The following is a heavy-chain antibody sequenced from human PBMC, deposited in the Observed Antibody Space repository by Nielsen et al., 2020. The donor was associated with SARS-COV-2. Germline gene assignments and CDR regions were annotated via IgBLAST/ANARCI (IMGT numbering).Heavy chain of an antibody. D-gene: IGHD1-26*01. J-gene: IGHJ4*02. V-gene: IGHV3-66*01. CDR1: GFTVSSNY. Sequence: GGSLRLSCAASGFTVSSNYMSWVRQAPGKGLEWVSVIYSGGSTHYADSVKGRFTISRDNSKNTLYLQMNSLRAEDTAVYYCARTQVGATPYFDYWGQGTLVTVSS. CDR2: IYSGGST. CDR3: ARTQVGATPYFDY.